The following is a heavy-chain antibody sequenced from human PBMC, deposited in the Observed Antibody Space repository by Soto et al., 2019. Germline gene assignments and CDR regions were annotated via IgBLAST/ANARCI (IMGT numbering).Heavy chain of an antibody. CDR3: AILGGTYYAFDF. CDR1: GFTINSHA. CDR2: IGPRGRDT. Sequence: EVHLLESGGGLVQPGGSLRLSCAVSGFTINSHAMGWVRQAPGKGLEWVSAIGPRGRDTYFADSVKGRFTISRYNSKNTVSLQMNSLRAEDTSVYYCAILGGTYYAFDFWGQGTLVTVS. V-gene: IGHV3-23*01. D-gene: IGHD1-26*01. J-gene: IGHJ3*01.